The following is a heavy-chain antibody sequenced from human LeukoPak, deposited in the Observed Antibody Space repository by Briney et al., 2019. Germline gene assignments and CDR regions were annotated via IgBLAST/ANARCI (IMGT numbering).Heavy chain of an antibody. J-gene: IGHJ4*02. CDR3: TTEVKWLGRVIVY. CDR1: GFTFSNHA. Sequence: GGSLRLSCAASGFTFSNHALSWVRQAPGKGLEWVGRIKSKTDGGTTDYAAPVKGRFTISRDDSKNTLYLQMNSLKTEDTAVYYCTTEVKWLGRVIVYWGQGTLVTVSS. V-gene: IGHV3-15*01. CDR2: IKSKTDGGTT. D-gene: IGHD3-22*01.